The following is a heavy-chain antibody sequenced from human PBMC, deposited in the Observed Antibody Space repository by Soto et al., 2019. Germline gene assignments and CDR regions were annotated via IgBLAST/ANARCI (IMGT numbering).Heavy chain of an antibody. J-gene: IGHJ6*02. CDR2: IYHSGST. D-gene: IGHD5-12*01. Sequence: SETLSLTCAVSGYSISSGYYWGWIRQPAGKGLEWIGSIYHSGSTYYNPSLKSRVTISVDTSKNQFSLKLSSVTAADTAVYYCARELGIVATIYDYYYGMDVWGQGTTVTVSS. V-gene: IGHV4-38-2*02. CDR3: ARELGIVATIYDYYYGMDV. CDR1: GYSISSGYY.